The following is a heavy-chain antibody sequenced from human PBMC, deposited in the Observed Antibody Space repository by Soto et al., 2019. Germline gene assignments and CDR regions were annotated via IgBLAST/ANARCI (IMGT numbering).Heavy chain of an antibody. J-gene: IGHJ4*02. CDR1: GYGITIDP. V-gene: IGHV1-3*04. CDR2: INSGHGNT. Sequence: SLKRSCKSVGYGITIDPGDRGIQARGQRIEWVDWINSGHGNTKYSQKFQARVTITRDASASTDYLELSSLRSEVTFVYCCPNLVARGDLDYWGQGTRVTVSS. CDR3: PNLVARGDLDY. D-gene: IGHD2-15*01.